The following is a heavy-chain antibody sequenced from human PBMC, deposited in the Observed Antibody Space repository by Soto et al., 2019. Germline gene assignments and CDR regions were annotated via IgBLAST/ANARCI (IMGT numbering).Heavy chain of an antibody. CDR2: IYPGDSDT. D-gene: IGHD4-17*01. V-gene: IGHV5-51*01. CDR3: ARYPTLTDYFFHGMDV. Sequence: GESLKSACKGSGYTFTSYCIVWVLQIPWKGLEWMGIIYPGDSDTRYSPSFQGQVTISADRSISTAYLQWSSQKASDTGMYYCARYPTLTDYFFHGMDVWGQGTTVTVSS. CDR1: GYTFTSYC. J-gene: IGHJ6*02.